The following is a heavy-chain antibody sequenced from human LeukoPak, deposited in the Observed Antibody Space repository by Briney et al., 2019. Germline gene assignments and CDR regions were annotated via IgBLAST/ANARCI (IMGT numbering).Heavy chain of an antibody. Sequence: SETLSLTCAVYVGSFSGYYWTWIRQPPGKGLEWIGEINHSGSTNYNPSLRSRVTISVDTSKNQFSLKLSSATAADTAVYYCARDSSYYGSGSYYSWFDPWGQGTLVTVSS. CDR1: VGSFSGYY. V-gene: IGHV4-34*01. J-gene: IGHJ5*02. D-gene: IGHD3-10*01. CDR3: ARDSSYYGSGSYYSWFDP. CDR2: INHSGST.